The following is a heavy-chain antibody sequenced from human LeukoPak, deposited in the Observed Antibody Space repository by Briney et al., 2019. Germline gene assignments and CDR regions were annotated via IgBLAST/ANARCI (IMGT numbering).Heavy chain of an antibody. J-gene: IGHJ1*01. V-gene: IGHV3-23*01. CDR3: AKEIYGDSTGGRFQH. D-gene: IGHD4-17*01. CDR1: GFTFSSYA. CDR2: ISGSGGST. Sequence: GGSLRLSCAASGFTFSSYAMSWVRQAPGKGLEWVSAISGSGGSTYYADSVKGRFTISRDNSRNTLYLQMNSLRAEDTAVYYCAKEIYGDSTGGRFQHWGQGTLVTVSS.